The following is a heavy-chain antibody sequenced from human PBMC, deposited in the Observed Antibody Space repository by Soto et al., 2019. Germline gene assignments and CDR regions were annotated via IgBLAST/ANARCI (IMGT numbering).Heavy chain of an antibody. Sequence: GASVKVSCKASGYTFTSYGISWVRQAPGQGLEWMGWISAYNGNTNYAQKLQGRVTMTTDTSTSTAYMELRSLRSDDTAVYCCARDMYSSSSGGMGYWGQGTLVTVSS. D-gene: IGHD6-6*01. CDR1: GYTFTSYG. V-gene: IGHV1-18*01. J-gene: IGHJ4*02. CDR3: ARDMYSSSSGGMGY. CDR2: ISAYNGNT.